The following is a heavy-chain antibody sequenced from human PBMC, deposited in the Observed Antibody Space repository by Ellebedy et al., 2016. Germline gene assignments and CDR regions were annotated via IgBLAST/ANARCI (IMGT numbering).Heavy chain of an antibody. Sequence: GGSLRLXXAASESTSSDFAISWVRQAPGKGLEWVSGFSGNGGKTHYADSVKGRFTISRDNAKNTLYLQVNSLGAEDTAVYYCARDPRVVVSYFDYWGQGTLVSVSS. J-gene: IGHJ4*02. CDR1: ESTSSDFA. CDR3: ARDPRVVVSYFDY. D-gene: IGHD2-2*01. CDR2: FSGNGGKT. V-gene: IGHV3-23*01.